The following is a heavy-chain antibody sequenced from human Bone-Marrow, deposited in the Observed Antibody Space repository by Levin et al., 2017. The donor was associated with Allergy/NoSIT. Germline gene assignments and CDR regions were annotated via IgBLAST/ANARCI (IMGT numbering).Heavy chain of an antibody. V-gene: IGHV4-61*02. CDR2: IYTSGST. CDR3: ARGGGDLHQTGTAGYFDS. CDR1: SGSISTGGDY. Sequence: KPSETLSLTCTVSSGSISTGGDYWTWIRQPSGKGLEWIGRIYTSGSTNYNPSLNSRVTISVDTSKNQFSLRLSSVTAADTAVYYCARGGGDLHQTGTAGYFDSWGQGTLVTVSS. J-gene: IGHJ4*02. D-gene: IGHD1-1*01.